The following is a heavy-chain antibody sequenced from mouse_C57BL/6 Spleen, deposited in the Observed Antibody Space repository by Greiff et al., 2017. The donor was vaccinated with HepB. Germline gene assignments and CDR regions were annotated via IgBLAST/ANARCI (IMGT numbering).Heavy chain of an antibody. CDR1: GFTFSSYT. V-gene: IGHV5-9*01. CDR3: ARHDGYPYFDY. J-gene: IGHJ2*01. D-gene: IGHD2-3*01. Sequence: EVQVVESGGGLVKPGGSLKLSCAASGFTFSSYTMSWVRQTPEKRLEWVATISGGGGNTYYPDSVKGRFTISRDNAKNTLYLQMSSLRSEDTALYYCARHDGYPYFDYWGQGTTLTVSS. CDR2: ISGGGGNT.